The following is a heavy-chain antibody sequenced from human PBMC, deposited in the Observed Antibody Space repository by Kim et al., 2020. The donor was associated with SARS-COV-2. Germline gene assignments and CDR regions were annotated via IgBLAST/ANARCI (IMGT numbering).Heavy chain of an antibody. D-gene: IGHD1-26*01. J-gene: IGHJ4*02. CDR1: GGSFSGYY. CDR3: AYSGSKYPDY. V-gene: IGHV4-34*01. Sequence: SETLSLTCAVSGGSFSGYYWSWIRQPPGKGLEWIGEINHSGSTNYSPSLQSRVTISLDTSNHHFSLRLSSVTAADTAVYFCAYSGSKYPDYWGQGALVT. CDR2: INHSGST.